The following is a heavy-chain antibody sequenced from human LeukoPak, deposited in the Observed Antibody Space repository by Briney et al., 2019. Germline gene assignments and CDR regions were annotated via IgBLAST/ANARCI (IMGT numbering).Heavy chain of an antibody. CDR3: ARLSSHYGDYKVDP. V-gene: IGHV1-8*01. CDR1: GYPFNNYD. Sequence: GASVKVSCKASGYPFNNYDINWVRQATGQGLEWMGWMNPHSGKTGYAQNFQGRVTMTRDTPISTAYMELSSLRSEDTAVYYCARLSSHYGDYKVDPWGQGTLVTVSS. D-gene: IGHD4-17*01. CDR2: MNPHSGKT. J-gene: IGHJ5*02.